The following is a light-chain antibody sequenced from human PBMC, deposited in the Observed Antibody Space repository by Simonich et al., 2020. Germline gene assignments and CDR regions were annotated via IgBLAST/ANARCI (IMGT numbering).Light chain of an antibody. Sequence: EIVLTQSPATLSLSPGERATLSCRPSQSFSSYLDWYQQKPGQAPRLLIYYAATRATGIPARFSGSGSGTDFTLTISSLQPEDFATYYCQQSYSTPWTFGQGTKVEIK. V-gene: IGKV3-11*01. CDR2: YAA. J-gene: IGKJ1*01. CDR1: QSFSSY. CDR3: QQSYSTPWT.